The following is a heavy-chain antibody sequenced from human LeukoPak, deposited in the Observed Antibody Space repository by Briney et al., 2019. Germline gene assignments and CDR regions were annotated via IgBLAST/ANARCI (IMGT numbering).Heavy chain of an antibody. CDR3: ARGGYSGSYSWYFDY. V-gene: IGHV4-39*07. Sequence: PSETLSLTCTVSGGSISSSNYYWGWIRQPPGKGLEWIGSIYYSGSTYYNPSLKSRVSISVDTSKNQFSLKLSSVTAADTAVYYCARGGYSGSYSWYFDYWGQGTLVTVSS. J-gene: IGHJ4*02. CDR1: GGSISSSNYY. D-gene: IGHD1-26*01. CDR2: IYYSGST.